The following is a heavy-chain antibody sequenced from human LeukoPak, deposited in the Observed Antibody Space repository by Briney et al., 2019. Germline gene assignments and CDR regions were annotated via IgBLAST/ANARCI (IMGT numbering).Heavy chain of an antibody. V-gene: IGHV4-30-4*01. J-gene: IGHJ3*02. Sequence: SETLSLTCTVSGGSISSGDYYWSWIRQPPGKGLEWIAYMYYSGSTYYNPSLKSRVTMSADTSKNQLSLKLSSVTAADTAVYYCARELPRLYYDFWSGYYFDAFDNWGQGTMVTVSS. CDR1: GGSISSGDYY. D-gene: IGHD3-3*01. CDR2: MYYSGST. CDR3: ARELPRLYYDFWSGYYFDAFDN.